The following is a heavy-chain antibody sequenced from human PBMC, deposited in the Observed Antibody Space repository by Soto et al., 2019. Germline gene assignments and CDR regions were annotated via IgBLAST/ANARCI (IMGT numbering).Heavy chain of an antibody. CDR3: ATMRPGKATLYYYYGMDV. CDR1: GYTLTELS. D-gene: IGHD5-12*01. Sequence: ASVKVSCKVSGYTLTELSMHWVRQAPGKGLEWMGGFDPEDGETIYAQKFQGRVTMTEDTSTDTAYMELSSLRSEDTAVYYCATMRPGKATLYYYYGMDVRGQGTTVTVSS. V-gene: IGHV1-24*01. J-gene: IGHJ6*02. CDR2: FDPEDGET.